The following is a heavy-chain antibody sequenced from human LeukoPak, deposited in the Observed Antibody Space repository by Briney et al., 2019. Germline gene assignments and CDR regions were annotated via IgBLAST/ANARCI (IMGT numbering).Heavy chain of an antibody. V-gene: IGHV3-66*01. Sequence: GGSLRLSCAVSGLIVSSNYMTWVRPAPGEGLEWVSVIYSGGRTYCADSVKGRFTTSRDNSKNTLYLQMNSLRAEDTAAYYCARAPDGYEAFCIWGQGTMVTVSS. J-gene: IGHJ3*02. CDR2: IYSGGRT. D-gene: IGHD3-22*01. CDR1: GLIVSSNY. CDR3: ARAPDGYEAFCI.